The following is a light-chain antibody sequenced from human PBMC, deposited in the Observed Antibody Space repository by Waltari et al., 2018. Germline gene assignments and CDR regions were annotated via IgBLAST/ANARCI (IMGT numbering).Light chain of an antibody. CDR2: ASS. CDR3: QNYERLPGK. CDR1: QSVSKY. V-gene: IGKV3-20*01. Sequence: ELVLTQSPGTLSLSPGERATLSCRASQSVSKYLAWYQQRPGQAPRLLIYASSTSATGIPDRFSGRRFGTDFSVTISRLGPEDVSVYECQNYERLPGKFGQGNQGEIK. J-gene: IGKJ1*01.